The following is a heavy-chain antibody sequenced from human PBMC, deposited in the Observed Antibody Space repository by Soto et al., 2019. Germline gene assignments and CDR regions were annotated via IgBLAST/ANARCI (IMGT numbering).Heavy chain of an antibody. D-gene: IGHD4-17*01. J-gene: IGHJ5*02. CDR2: MNPDSGKT. Sequence: QVQLLQSGAEVKKPGASVKVSCKASGYTFSSYEINWVRQATGQGLEYLGWMNPDSGKTAYVQKFQGRVTMTWDTSITTAYMELSSLRSDDTAVYFCSRGLKYGAYSRWFDPWGQGTLGTVSS. CDR1: GYTFSSYE. CDR3: SRGLKYGAYSRWFDP. V-gene: IGHV1-8*01.